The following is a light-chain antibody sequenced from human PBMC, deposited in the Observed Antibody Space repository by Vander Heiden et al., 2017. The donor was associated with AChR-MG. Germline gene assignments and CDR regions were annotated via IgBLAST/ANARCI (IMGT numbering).Light chain of an antibody. J-gene: IGKJ5*01. CDR1: QDIKHY. Sequence: DIQMTQSPSFVSASAGDRVTITCRASQDIKHYLGWYQQKPGKAPKFLIYAASTLQSGVPSRFSGRGSGTDFTLTISSLQAEDFATYFCQQAENFPITFGQGTRLEIK. CDR3: QQAENFPIT. V-gene: IGKV1D-12*01. CDR2: AAS.